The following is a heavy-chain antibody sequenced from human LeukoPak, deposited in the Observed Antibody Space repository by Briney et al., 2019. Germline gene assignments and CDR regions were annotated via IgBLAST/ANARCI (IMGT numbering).Heavy chain of an antibody. J-gene: IGHJ6*02. D-gene: IGHD5-24*01. CDR3: ALVRDGYNYNYYYYGMDV. CDR1: GYSFTSYW. V-gene: IGHV5-51*01. CDR2: IYPGDSDT. Sequence: GESLKISCKGSGYSFTSYWIGWVRQMPGKGLEWMGIIYPGDSDTRYSPSFQGQVTISADKSISTAYLQWSSLKASDTAMYYCALVRDGYNYNYYYYGMDVWGQGTTVTVSS.